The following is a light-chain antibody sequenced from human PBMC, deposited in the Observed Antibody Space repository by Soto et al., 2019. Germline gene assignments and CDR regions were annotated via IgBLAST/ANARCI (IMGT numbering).Light chain of an antibody. CDR3: SSYTTSNTRQIV. Sequence: QSALTQPASVSGSPGQSITISCTGTSSDVGGYNYVSWYQQHPGKAPKFMIYDVSNRPSGVSNRFSGSKSGNTDSLTISGLQAEDEADYYCSSYTTSNTRQIVFGTGTKVTVL. CDR1: SSDVGGYNY. J-gene: IGLJ1*01. V-gene: IGLV2-14*01. CDR2: DVS.